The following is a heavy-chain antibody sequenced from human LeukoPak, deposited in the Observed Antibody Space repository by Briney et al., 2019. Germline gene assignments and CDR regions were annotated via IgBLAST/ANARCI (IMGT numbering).Heavy chain of an antibody. V-gene: IGHV3-30*18. D-gene: IGHD5-12*01. Sequence: GGSLRLSCAASGFTFSSYGMHWVRQAPGKGLEWMAVVSDDGSNKYYEDSVRGRSTISRDNSKNTLYLQMSSLRDEDTAVYYCAKPRLRGGYLFDYWGQGTLVTVSS. CDR3: AKPRLRGGYLFDY. J-gene: IGHJ4*02. CDR1: GFTFSSYG. CDR2: VSDDGSNK.